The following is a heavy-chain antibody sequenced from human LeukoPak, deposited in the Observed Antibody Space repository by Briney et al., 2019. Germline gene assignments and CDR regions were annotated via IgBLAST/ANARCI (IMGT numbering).Heavy chain of an antibody. D-gene: IGHD3-10*01. CDR3: AKDPGYGSGSYLFDY. J-gene: IGHJ4*02. Sequence: GGSPRLSCAASGFTFSSYGMHWVRQAPGKGLEWVAFIRYDGSNKYYADSVKGRFTISRDNSKNTLYLQMNSLRAEDTAVYYCAKDPGYGSGSYLFDYWGQGTLVTVSS. CDR1: GFTFSSYG. V-gene: IGHV3-30*02. CDR2: IRYDGSNK.